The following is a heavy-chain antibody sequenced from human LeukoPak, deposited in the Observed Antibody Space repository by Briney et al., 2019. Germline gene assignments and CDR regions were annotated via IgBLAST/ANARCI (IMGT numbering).Heavy chain of an antibody. CDR2: ISSSSSYI. D-gene: IGHD6-13*01. Sequence: PGGSLRLSCAASGFTFSSYSMNWVRQAPGKGLEWVSSISSSSSYIYYADSVKGRFTISRDNAKNSLYLQMNSLRAEDTAVYYCARDPQRSQLEKNWFDPWGQGTLVTVSS. J-gene: IGHJ5*02. CDR3: ARDPQRSQLEKNWFDP. CDR1: GFTFSSYS. V-gene: IGHV3-21*01.